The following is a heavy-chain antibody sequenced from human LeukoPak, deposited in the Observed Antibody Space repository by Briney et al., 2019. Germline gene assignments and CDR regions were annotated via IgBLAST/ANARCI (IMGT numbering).Heavy chain of an antibody. D-gene: IGHD5-18*01. V-gene: IGHV3-9*01. CDR3: AKGSAAMVRDYYYYGMDV. J-gene: IGHJ6*02. CDR2: ISWNSGSI. CDR1: GFTFDDYA. Sequence: AGRSLRLSCAASGFTFDDYAMPWVRQAPGKGLEWVSGISWNSGSIGYADSVKGRFTISRDNAKNSLYLQMNSLRAEDTALYYCAKGSAAMVRDYYYYGMDVWGQGTTVTVSS.